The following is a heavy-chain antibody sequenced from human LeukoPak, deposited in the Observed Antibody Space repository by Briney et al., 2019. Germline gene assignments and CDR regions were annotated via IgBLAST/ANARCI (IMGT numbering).Heavy chain of an antibody. CDR1: GGSISSGSYY. D-gene: IGHD3-3*01. J-gene: IGHJ6*03. CDR3: ARGGRFRHSYYYMDV. Sequence: SQTLSLTCTVSGGSISSGSYYWSWIRQPPGKGLEWIGRIYTSGSTNYNPSLKSRVTISVDTSKNQFSLKLSSVTAADTAVYYCARGGRFRHSYYYMDVWGKGTTVTVSS. V-gene: IGHV4-61*02. CDR2: IYTSGST.